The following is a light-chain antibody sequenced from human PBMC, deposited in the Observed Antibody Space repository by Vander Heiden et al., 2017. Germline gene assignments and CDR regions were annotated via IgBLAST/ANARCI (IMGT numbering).Light chain of an antibody. Sequence: SYVLTQPPSLSVAPGQTAQISCGGKNIGTKSVHWYQQKPGRAPVLVVYDDGDRPSGIPERISGSNSGNTATLTISRVEAGDEADYYCQVWDTTSDHPVVFGGGTKLTV. J-gene: IGLJ2*01. V-gene: IGLV3-21*02. CDR2: DDG. CDR1: NIGTKS. CDR3: QVWDTTSDHPVV.